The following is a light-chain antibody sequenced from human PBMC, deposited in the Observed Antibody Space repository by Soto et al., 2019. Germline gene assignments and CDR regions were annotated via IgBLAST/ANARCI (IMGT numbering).Light chain of an antibody. V-gene: IGLV2-14*03. CDR1: SSDVGGYNF. CDR3: SSYRRSGTLNYV. CDR2: EVS. J-gene: IGLJ1*01. Sequence: QSALTQTASVSGSPGQSITISCTGTSSDVGGYNFVSWYQQHPGKAPKLKIYEVSNRPSGVSNRFSGSKSGNTASLTISGLQAEDEADYYCSSYRRSGTLNYVFGTGTKVTVL.